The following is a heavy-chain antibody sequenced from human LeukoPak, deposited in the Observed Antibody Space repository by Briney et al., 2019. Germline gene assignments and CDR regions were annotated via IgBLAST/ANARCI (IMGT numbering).Heavy chain of an antibody. CDR3: ARAYSSSWYDNWFDP. D-gene: IGHD6-13*01. CDR2: MNPNTGGT. V-gene: IGHV1-2*02. J-gene: IGHJ5*02. CDR1: GYIFPGYY. Sequence: GASVKVSCKACGYIFPGYYMHWVRPAPGQGREWMGWMNPNTGGTNYAQKFQGRVTMTRDTSNTTAYMELSRLRSGDTAVYYCARAYSSSWYDNWFDPWGQGTLVTVSS.